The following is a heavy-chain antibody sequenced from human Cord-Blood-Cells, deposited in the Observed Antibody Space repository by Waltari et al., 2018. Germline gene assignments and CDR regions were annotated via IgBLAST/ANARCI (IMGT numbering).Heavy chain of an antibody. V-gene: IGHV1-69*06. D-gene: IGHD6-19*01. J-gene: IGHJ5*02. CDR2: IFPIFGTG. CDR1: GGTFSSYA. CDR3: ARDEPEWYSSGWYWFDP. Sequence: QVQLVQSGAEVKKPGSSVKVSCKASGGTFSSYAISWVRQDPGQGVEWMGWIFPIFGTGKDAQECEGRVTITAYKSTSTSYMGLSSLRSEYTAVYYCARDEPEWYSSGWYWFDPWGQGTLVTVPS.